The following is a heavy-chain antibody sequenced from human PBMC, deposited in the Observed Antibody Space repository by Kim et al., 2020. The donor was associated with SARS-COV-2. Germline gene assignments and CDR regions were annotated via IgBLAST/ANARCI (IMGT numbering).Heavy chain of an antibody. CDR1: GYTFTTYA. D-gene: IGHD1-1*01. Sequence: ASVKVSCKASGYTFTTYAMHWVRQAPGQRLEWMGWLNAGHGNAKYSQNFQGRVTITRDTSASTAYMELSSLRSEDTAVYYCAQYKFPPDGDNNYGMDVWGQGTTVTVSS. CDR2: LNAGHGNA. V-gene: IGHV1-3*01. CDR3: AQYKFPPDGDNNYGMDV. J-gene: IGHJ6*02.